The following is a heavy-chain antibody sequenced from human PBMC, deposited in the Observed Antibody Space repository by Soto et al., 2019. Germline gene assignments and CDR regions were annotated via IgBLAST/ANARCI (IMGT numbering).Heavy chain of an antibody. D-gene: IGHD6-13*01. J-gene: IGHJ3*02. CDR3: ARYQQLARGAFDI. V-gene: IGHV1-3*01. CDR1: GYTFTSYA. CDR2: INAGNGNT. Sequence: ASVKVSCKASGYTFTSYAMHWVRQAPGQRLEWMGWINAGNGNTKYSQKFQGRVTITRDTSASTAYMELSSLRSADTAVYYCARYQQLARGAFDICGQRTMVTVSS.